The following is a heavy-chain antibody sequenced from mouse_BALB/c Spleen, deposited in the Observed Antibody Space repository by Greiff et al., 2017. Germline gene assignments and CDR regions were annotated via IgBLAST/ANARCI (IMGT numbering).Heavy chain of an antibody. Sequence: DLVKPGASVKLSCKASGYTFTSYWINWIKQRPGQGLEWIGRIAPGSGSTYYNEMFKGKATLTVDTSSSTAYIQLSSLSSEDSAVYSCARAKMITDWYFDVWGAGTTVTVSS. D-gene: IGHD2-4*01. V-gene: IGHV1S41*01. CDR1: GYTFTSYW. CDR3: ARAKMITDWYFDV. J-gene: IGHJ1*01. CDR2: IAPGSGST.